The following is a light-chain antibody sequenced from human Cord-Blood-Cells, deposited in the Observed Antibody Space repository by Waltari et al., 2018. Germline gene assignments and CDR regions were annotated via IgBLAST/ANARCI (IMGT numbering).Light chain of an antibody. J-gene: IGKJ2*01. CDR1: QCVLYSSNNKNY. V-gene: IGKV4-1*01. CDR2: WAS. CDR3: QQYYSTPYT. Sequence: DIVMPQSPDSLAVSLGERATINCKSSQCVLYSSNNKNYLAWYQQKPGQPPKLLIYWASTRESGVPDRFSGSGSGTDFTLTISSLQAEDVAVYYCQQYYSTPYTFGQGTKLEIK.